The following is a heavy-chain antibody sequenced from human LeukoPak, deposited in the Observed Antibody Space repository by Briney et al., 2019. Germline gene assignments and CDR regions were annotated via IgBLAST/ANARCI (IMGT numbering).Heavy chain of an antibody. J-gene: IGHJ4*02. CDR3: VKDVYYASGSYYKF. Sequence: GPLRLSCAASGFPFSSFAMSWVRQAPVKGLEWVSAVSGSGGSTFYADSVKGRFTISRDDFKNTLYLQMNSLRAEDTALYYCVKDVYYASGSYYKFWGQGTLVTVSS. V-gene: IGHV3-23*01. CDR2: VSGSGGST. CDR1: GFPFSSFA. D-gene: IGHD3-10*01.